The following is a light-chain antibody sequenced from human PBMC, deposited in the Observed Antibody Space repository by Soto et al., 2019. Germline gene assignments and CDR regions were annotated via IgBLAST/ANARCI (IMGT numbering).Light chain of an antibody. V-gene: IGKV1-33*01. J-gene: IGKJ5*01. CDR3: QQYENLPT. CDR1: QSIGTW. CDR2: DAS. Sequence: IQMTQSPSSLSASVGDSVTVTCRASQSIGTWLAWYQQKPGRAPKLLIYDASNLEAGVPSRFGGSGSGTDFTFTISRLQPEDIATYYCQQYENLPTFGQGTRLEIK.